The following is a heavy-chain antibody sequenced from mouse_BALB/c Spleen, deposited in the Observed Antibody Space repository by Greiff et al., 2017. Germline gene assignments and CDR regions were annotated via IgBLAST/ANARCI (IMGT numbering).Heavy chain of an antibody. D-gene: IGHD1-1*01. CDR3: ARRGPNYGSSYGYFDY. J-gene: IGHJ2*01. Sequence: EVQRVESGGGLVQPGGSLKLSCAASGFTFSSYTMSWVRQTPEKRLEWVAYISNGGGSTYYPDTVKGRFTISRDNAKNTLYLQMSSLKSEDTAMYYCARRGPNYGSSYGYFDYWGQGTTLTVSS. V-gene: IGHV5-12-2*01. CDR1: GFTFSSYT. CDR2: ISNGGGST.